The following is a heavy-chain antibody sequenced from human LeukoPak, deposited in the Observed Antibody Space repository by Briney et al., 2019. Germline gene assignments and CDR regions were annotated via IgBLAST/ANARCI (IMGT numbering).Heavy chain of an antibody. V-gene: IGHV4-39*02. D-gene: IGHD1-1*01. CDR2: MYFSRDT. CDR3: ARDRTVVTPRYFDL. J-gene: IGHJ4*02. Sequence: SETLSLTCSVSGDPISIRSYYWAWIRQSPGKGLEWIGSMYFSRDTSYDPSLKSRVTMAVDPAKNQFSLKLTSVTAADSAVYYCARDRTVVTPRYFDLWGLGIQVAVSS. CDR1: GDPISIRSYY.